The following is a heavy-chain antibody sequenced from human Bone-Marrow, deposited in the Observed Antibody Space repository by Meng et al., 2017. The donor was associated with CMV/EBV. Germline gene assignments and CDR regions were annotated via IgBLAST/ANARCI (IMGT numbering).Heavy chain of an antibody. J-gene: IGHJ4*02. CDR3: ARPWGY. CDR2: ISRNGSAT. V-gene: IGHV3-11*04. D-gene: IGHD7-27*01. CDR1: GFTFSDYY. Sequence: GESLKISCAASGFTFSDYYMSWIRQAPGKGLEWVAYISRNGSATQYADSLKGRFTISRDNAKNSLFLQMNSLRAEDTAVYYCARPWGYWGQGSLVTVYS.